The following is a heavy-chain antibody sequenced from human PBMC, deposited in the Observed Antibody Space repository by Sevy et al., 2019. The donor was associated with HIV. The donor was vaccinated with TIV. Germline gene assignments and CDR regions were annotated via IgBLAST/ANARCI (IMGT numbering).Heavy chain of an antibody. J-gene: IGHJ4*02. CDR1: GGSISNSDSY. D-gene: IGHD5-12*01. Sequence: SETLSLTCTVSGGSISNSDSYWSWIRQPPGKGLEWIGYIHYTGGTYYNPFHKSRLAMSVDTSEKQFSLKLSSMTEADTAVYYCASKRGYNHGPFDYWGQGTLVTVSS. CDR2: IHYTGGT. V-gene: IGHV4-30-4*02. CDR3: ASKRGYNHGPFDY.